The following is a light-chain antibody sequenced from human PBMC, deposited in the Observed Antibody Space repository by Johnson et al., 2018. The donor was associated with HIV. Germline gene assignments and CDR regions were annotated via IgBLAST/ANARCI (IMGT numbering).Light chain of an antibody. CDR3: GAWDSTLRTAF. J-gene: IGLJ1*01. CDR2: DND. CDR1: SANIENNY. Sequence: QPVLTQPPSVSAASGQRVDISCSGGSANIENNYVSWYQQLPHTAPKLLISDNDKRPSGIHDRFSASKSRASANLDITGLQTGNEADYYCGAWDSTLRTAFFGTGTKVTVL. V-gene: IGLV1-51*01.